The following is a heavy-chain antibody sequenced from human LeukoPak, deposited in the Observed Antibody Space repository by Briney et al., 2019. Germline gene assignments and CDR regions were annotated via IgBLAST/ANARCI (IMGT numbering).Heavy chain of an antibody. V-gene: IGHV4-59*01. J-gene: IGHJ5*02. D-gene: IGHD1-26*01. CDR2: IYYSGST. Sequence: SETLSLTCTVSGGSISSYYWSWLRQPPGKGLEWIGYIYYSGSTNYNPSLKSRVTISVDTSKNQFSLKLSSVTAADTAVYYCARAPYSGSYRPPGSWGQGTLVTVSS. CDR1: GGSISSYY. CDR3: ARAPYSGSYRPPGS.